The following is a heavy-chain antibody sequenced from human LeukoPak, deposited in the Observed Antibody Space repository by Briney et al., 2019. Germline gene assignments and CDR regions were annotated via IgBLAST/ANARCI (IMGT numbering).Heavy chain of an antibody. CDR2: ICTYKGNT. V-gene: IGHV1-18*04. Sequence: ASVKLSCTASGYTFTGYYMHWVRHAPGQGHERMGWICTYKGNTNYAQKLQGRVTMTTDTSTSTAYMELRSLRSDDTAVHYCARDIDPNYGDSYLDYWGEGTLVTVSS. J-gene: IGHJ4*02. D-gene: IGHD4-17*01. CDR1: GYTFTGYY. CDR3: ARDIDPNYGDSYLDY.